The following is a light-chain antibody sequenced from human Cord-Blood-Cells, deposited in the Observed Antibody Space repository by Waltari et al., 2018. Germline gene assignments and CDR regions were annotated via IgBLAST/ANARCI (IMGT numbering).Light chain of an antibody. Sequence: DIVMTQTPLSLSVTPGQPASISCKSSQSLLHSDGKTYLYWYLQNPGQSPQLLIYEVSRRFSGVPDRFSGSGSGTDFPLKISRVEAEDVGVYYCMQGIHLLTFGGGTKVEIK. V-gene: IGKV2-29*02. CDR1: QSLLHSDGKTY. CDR3: MQGIHLLT. CDR2: EVS. J-gene: IGKJ4*01.